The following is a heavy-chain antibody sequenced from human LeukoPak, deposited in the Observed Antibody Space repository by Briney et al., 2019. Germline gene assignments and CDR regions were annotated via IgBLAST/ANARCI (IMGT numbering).Heavy chain of an antibody. CDR2: IYYSGST. CDR3: ATTYYYDSSGTQPADAFDI. V-gene: IGHV4-30-4*08. CDR1: GGSISSGDYY. D-gene: IGHD3-22*01. Sequence: SETLSLTCTVSGGSISSGDYYWSWIRQPPGKGLEWIGYIYYSGSTYYNPSLKSRVTISVDTSKNQFSLKLSSVTAADTAVYYCATTYYYDSSGTQPADAFDIWGQGTMVTVSS. J-gene: IGHJ3*02.